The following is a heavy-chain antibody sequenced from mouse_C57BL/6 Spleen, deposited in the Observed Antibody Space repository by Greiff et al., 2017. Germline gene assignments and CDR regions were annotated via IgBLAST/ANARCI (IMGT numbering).Heavy chain of an antibody. J-gene: IGHJ4*01. D-gene: IGHD2-4*01. V-gene: IGHV1-7*01. CDR3: AREDDYDRGAMDY. CDR2: INPSSGYT. CDR1: GYTFTSYW. Sequence: QVHVKQSGAELVKPGASVKLSCKASGYTFTSYWMHWVKQRPGQGLEWIGYINPSSGYTKYNQKFKDKATLTADKSSSTAYMQLSSLTYEDSAVYYCAREDDYDRGAMDYWGQGTSVTVSA.